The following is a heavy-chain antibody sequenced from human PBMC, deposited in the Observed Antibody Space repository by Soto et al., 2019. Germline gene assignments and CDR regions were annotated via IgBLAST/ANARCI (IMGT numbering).Heavy chain of an antibody. CDR3: ARDATQYHLQSMIVALSFDP. D-gene: IGHD3-22*01. Sequence: SVKVSCKASGGTFSSYAISWVRQAPGQGLEWMGGIIPIFGTANYAQKFQGRVTITADESTSTAYMELSSLRSEDTAVYYCARDATQYHLQSMIVALSFDPWGKGTLVTVS. CDR2: IIPIFGTA. J-gene: IGHJ5*02. V-gene: IGHV1-69*13. CDR1: GGTFSSYA.